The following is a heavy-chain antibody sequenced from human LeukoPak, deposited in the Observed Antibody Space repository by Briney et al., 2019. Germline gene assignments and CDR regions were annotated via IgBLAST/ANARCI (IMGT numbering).Heavy chain of an antibody. Sequence: GGSLRLSCAASGFTFTLYVMSWVRQAPGEGLEWVSSITGSGGSTYYADSVKGRFTISRDNSKNTLYLQLSSLRAGDTAVYYCAREMATIRGQGTLVTVSS. D-gene: IGHD5-24*01. CDR2: ITGSGGST. V-gene: IGHV3-23*01. CDR3: AREMATI. J-gene: IGHJ4*02. CDR1: GFTFTLYV.